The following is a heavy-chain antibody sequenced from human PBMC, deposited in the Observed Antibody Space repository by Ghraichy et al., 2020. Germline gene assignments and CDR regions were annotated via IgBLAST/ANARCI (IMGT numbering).Heavy chain of an antibody. CDR2: IYYSGST. CDR3: ARLTDYYDSSGYAYFDY. J-gene: IGHJ4*02. D-gene: IGHD3-22*01. Sequence: TLSLTCTVSGGSISSYYWSWIRQPPGKGLEWIGYIYYSGSTNYNPSLKSRVTISVDTSKNQFSLKLSSVTAADTAVYYCARLTDYYDSSGYAYFDYWGQGTLVTVSS. V-gene: IGHV4-59*01. CDR1: GGSISSYY.